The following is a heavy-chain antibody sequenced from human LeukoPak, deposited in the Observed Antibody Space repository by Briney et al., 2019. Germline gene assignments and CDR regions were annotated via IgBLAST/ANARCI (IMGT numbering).Heavy chain of an antibody. V-gene: IGHV1-46*01. J-gene: IGHJ4*02. D-gene: IGHD2-21*02. CDR2: INPSGGST. CDR3: ARPQGAYCGGACYLDY. CDR1: VYTFTSDY. Sequence: GASVKVSCKASVYTFTSDYMHGVGQAAGQGVDWMGIINPSGGSTTYAQKFKGRLTMTRDTSTSTVYTELSSLRSEDTAVYYCARPQGAYCGGACYLDYWGQGTLVTVSS.